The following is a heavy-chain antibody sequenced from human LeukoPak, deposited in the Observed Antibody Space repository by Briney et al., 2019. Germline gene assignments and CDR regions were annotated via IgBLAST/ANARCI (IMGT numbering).Heavy chain of an antibody. CDR1: GGTFSSYA. D-gene: IGHD6-19*01. Sequence: ASVKVSCKASGGTFSSYAISWVRQAPGQGLEWMGRIIPIFGTANYAQKFQGRDTITTDESTSTAYMALSSLRSDATAVYYCARDTTSSGWYWGNYWGQGTLVTVSS. CDR2: IIPIFGTA. J-gene: IGHJ4*02. CDR3: ARDTTSSGWYWGNY. V-gene: IGHV1-69*05.